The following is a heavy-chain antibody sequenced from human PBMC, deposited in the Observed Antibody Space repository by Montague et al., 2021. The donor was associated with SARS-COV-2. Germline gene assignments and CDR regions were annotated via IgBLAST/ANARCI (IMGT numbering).Heavy chain of an antibody. V-gene: IGHV4-61*09. CDR3: AGPDWLKH. D-gene: IGHD3-9*01. J-gene: IGHJ1*01. CDR2: IYTSGRT. Sequence: TLSLTCTVSGDSINSGRYYWSWIRPPAGTGLEWIVHIYTSGRTNYTPALRSRINMSLDTSKSRFSLNLTSVTAADTAVYYCAGPDWLKHWGQGALVTVSS. CDR1: GDSINSGRYY.